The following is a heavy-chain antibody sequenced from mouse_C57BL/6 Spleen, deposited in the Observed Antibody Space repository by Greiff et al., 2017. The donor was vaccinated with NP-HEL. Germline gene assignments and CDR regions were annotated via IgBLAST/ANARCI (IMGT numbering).Heavy chain of an antibody. CDR1: GFTFSDYY. Sequence: DVKLVESEGGLVQPGSSMKLSCTASGFTFSDYYMAWVRQVPEKGLEWVANINYDGSSTYYLDSLKSRFIISRDNAKNILYLQMSSLKSEDTATYYCARLRYYFDYWGQGTTLTVSS. CDR2: INYDGSST. J-gene: IGHJ2*01. CDR3: ARLRYYFDY. V-gene: IGHV5-16*01.